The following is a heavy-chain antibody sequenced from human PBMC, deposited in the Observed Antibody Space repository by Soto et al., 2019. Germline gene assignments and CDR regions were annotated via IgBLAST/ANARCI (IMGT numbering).Heavy chain of an antibody. CDR1: VLTFRNYA. CDR2: ISGSGSMK. Sequence: PGGSLRLSCTASVLTFRNYAMTWVRQAPGRGLEWVSGISGSGSMKYYADSVKGRFTISRDNSKNMLFLQMDSLRDEDTAMYHCAKEAVASEQVPIPGDSWGQGTLVTVSS. CDR3: AKEAVASEQVPIPGDS. V-gene: IGHV3-23*01. J-gene: IGHJ4*02. D-gene: IGHD2-15*01.